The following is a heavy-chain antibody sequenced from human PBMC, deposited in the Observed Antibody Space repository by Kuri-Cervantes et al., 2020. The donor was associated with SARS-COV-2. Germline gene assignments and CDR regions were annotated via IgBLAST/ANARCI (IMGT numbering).Heavy chain of an antibody. V-gene: IGHV4-39*07. CDR1: GGSISSSSYY. CDR2: IYYSGGT. Sequence: GSLRLSCTVSGGSISSSSYYWGWIRQPPGKGLEWVGSIYYSGGTNYNPSLKSRVTISVDTSKNQFSLKLSSVTAADTAVYYCARVLGDDFWSGYYNYYYYGMDVWGQGTTVTVSS. J-gene: IGHJ6*02. D-gene: IGHD3-3*01. CDR3: ARVLGDDFWSGYYNYYYYGMDV.